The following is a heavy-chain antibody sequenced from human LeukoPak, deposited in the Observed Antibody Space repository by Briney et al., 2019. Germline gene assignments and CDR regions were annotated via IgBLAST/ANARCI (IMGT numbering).Heavy chain of an antibody. CDR3: AKVSGSYYFYFDY. CDR1: GFTFSSYA. CDR2: ISGSGGST. V-gene: IGHV3-23*01. D-gene: IGHD1-26*01. Sequence: GGSLRLSCAASGFTFSSYAMSWVRQAPGKGLEWVSAISGSGGSTYYADSVKGGFTISRDNSKNTLYLQMNSLRAEDTAVYYCAKVSGSYYFYFDYWGQGTLVTVSS. J-gene: IGHJ4*02.